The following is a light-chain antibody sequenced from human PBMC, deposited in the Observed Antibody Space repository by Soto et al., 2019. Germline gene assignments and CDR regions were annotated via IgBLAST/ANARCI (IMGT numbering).Light chain of an antibody. CDR2: DVN. CDR1: SSDVGNYNY. Sequence: QSALTQPRSVSGSPGQSVTISCTGTSSDVGNYNYVSWYQQHPGKDPKVMIYDVNKWPSGVPDRFSGSKSGNTASLTISGLQAEDEADYYCCSYAGSYTWVFGGGTKLTVL. CDR3: CSYAGSYTWV. V-gene: IGLV2-11*01. J-gene: IGLJ3*02.